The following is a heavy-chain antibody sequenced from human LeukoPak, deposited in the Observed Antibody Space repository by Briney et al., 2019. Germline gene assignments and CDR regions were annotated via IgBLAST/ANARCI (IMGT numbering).Heavy chain of an antibody. J-gene: IGHJ6*03. D-gene: IGHD3-3*01. Sequence: SETLSLTCAVYGGSFSGYYWSGIRQPPRKGLEWIGEINHSGSTNYNPSLKSRVTISVDTSKNQFSLKLSSLTAADTAVYYCARGRITIFGVVIYYYYYMDVWGKGTTVTVSS. CDR3: ARGRITIFGVVIYYYYYMDV. CDR1: GGSFSGYY. CDR2: INHSGST. V-gene: IGHV4-34*01.